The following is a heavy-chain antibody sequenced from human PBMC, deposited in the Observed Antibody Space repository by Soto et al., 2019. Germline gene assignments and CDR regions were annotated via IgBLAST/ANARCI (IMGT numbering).Heavy chain of an antibody. CDR1: GFSLITSGVG. Sequence: QITLKESGPTLVKPTQALTLTCTISGFSLITSGVGVGWIRQPPGKALEWLALIYWDDDKRYSPSLKSRLTITKDTSKTQVVRTMTIMDPVDTATYYCAHIVTGCFTWGRGALVTVSS. D-gene: IGHD3-16*01. V-gene: IGHV2-5*02. J-gene: IGHJ5*02. CDR2: IYWDDDK. CDR3: AHIVTGCFT.